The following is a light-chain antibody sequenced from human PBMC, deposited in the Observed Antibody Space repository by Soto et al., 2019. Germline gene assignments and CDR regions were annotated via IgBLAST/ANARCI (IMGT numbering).Light chain of an antibody. CDR2: GTS. CDR1: QSISGK. V-gene: IGKV3-15*01. CDR3: QQRSNWKT. Sequence: EIVMTQSPATLSVSPGERATLSCRASQSISGKLAWYQQKPGQAPRLIIYGTSTRAPGIPARFSGSGSGTQFTLTISSLEPEDFAVYYCQQRSNWKTFGQGTKVDI. J-gene: IGKJ1*01.